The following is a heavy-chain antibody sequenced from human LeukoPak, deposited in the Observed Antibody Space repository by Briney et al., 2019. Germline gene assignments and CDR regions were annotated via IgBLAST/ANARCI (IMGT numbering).Heavy chain of an antibody. CDR3: ARLGRGVGIDY. Sequence: SETLSLTCAVYGGSFSGYYWSWIRQPPGKGLEWIGEINHSGSTNYNPSLKSRVTISVDTSKNQFSLKLSSVTAADTAVYYCARLGRGVGIDYWGQGTLVTVSS. D-gene: IGHD3-10*01. V-gene: IGHV4-34*01. J-gene: IGHJ4*02. CDR1: GGSFSGYY. CDR2: INHSGST.